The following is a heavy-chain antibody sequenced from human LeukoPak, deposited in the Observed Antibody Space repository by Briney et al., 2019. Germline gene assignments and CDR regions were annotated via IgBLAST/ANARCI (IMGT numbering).Heavy chain of an antibody. J-gene: IGHJ4*02. CDR1: GFAISSYW. CDR3: ARDPSTMPFDY. D-gene: IGHD2-2*01. Sequence: GGSLRLSCAASGFAISSYWMSWVRQAPGKGLEWVANIKQDGSEKHYVDSVKGRFTVSRDNAKNSLYLQMNSLRAEDTAVYYCARDPSTMPFDYWGQGTLVTVSS. CDR2: IKQDGSEK. V-gene: IGHV3-7*01.